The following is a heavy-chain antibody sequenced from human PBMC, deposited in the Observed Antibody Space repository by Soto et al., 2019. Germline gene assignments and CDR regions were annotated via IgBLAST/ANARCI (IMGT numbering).Heavy chain of an antibody. D-gene: IGHD2-15*01. CDR1: GGSFSGYY. Sequence: QVQLQQWGAGLLKPSETLSLTCAVYGGSFSGYYWSWIRQPPGKGLEWIGEINHSGSTNYNPSLKSRATISVDTSKNQFALKLTSVTAADTAVYYCARDLVAEADTPPTWFDPWGQGTLVTVSS. J-gene: IGHJ5*02. CDR3: ARDLVAEADTPPTWFDP. CDR2: INHSGST. V-gene: IGHV4-34*01.